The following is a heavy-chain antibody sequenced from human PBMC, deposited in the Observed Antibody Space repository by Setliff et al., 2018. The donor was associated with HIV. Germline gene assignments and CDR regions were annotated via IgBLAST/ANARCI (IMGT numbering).Heavy chain of an antibody. CDR1: GYNFNTYW. CDR3: ARHPPRGCPKNWFDP. CDR2: IYPIDSET. Sequence: PGESLKISCEGFGYNFNTYWIAWVRQVPGKGLEWMGIIYPIDSETKYSPSFQGQVTISVDRSISTAYLQWNNLKASDSAIYYCARHPPRGCPKNWFDPWGQGTLVTVS. V-gene: IGHV5-51*01. J-gene: IGHJ5*02. D-gene: IGHD3-10*01.